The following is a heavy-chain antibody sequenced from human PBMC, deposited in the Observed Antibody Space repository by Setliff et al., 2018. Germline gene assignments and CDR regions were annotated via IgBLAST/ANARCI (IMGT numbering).Heavy chain of an antibody. D-gene: IGHD6-19*01. CDR3: AKESLAVNTRWFDP. J-gene: IGHJ5*02. Sequence: SETLSLTCTVSGDSISGGDYYWTWIRQPAGKRLEWIGRVYNSGTTYNAFFASRVTMSIDTSKNQFSLNLNSVTAADTALYYCAKESLAVNTRWFDPWGQGIQVTSPQ. CDR1: GDSISGGDYY. V-gene: IGHV4-61*02. CDR2: VYNSGTT.